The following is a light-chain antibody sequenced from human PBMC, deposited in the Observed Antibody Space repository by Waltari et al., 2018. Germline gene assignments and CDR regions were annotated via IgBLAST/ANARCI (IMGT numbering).Light chain of an antibody. V-gene: IGKV4-1*01. CDR1: LSVLSSTNSNNH. CDR2: WAS. Sequence: DIVLTQSPDSLALSLGERATISCRSSLSVLSSTNSNNHLAWYQQRPGQPPKLLFYWASTRVSGVPDRFDGSGSGTDFTLTISSLQAEDLAVYYCQQYYTTPCTFGQGTRLEIK. CDR3: QQYYTTPCT. J-gene: IGKJ2*02.